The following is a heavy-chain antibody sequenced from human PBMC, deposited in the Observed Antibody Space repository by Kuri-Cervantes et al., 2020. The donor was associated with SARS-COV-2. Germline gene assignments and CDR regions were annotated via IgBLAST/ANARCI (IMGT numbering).Heavy chain of an antibody. J-gene: IGHJ4*02. CDR2: ISYDGRKK. Sequence: GGSLRPPCTASGFNFSRTDMHWVRQTPGRGLEWVAVISYDGRKKKCVPSGKGRFTISRDNSQNTLYLQVKSLKSEDTAIYYCAKDRFGVHDFWGQGTLVTVSS. CDR1: GFNFSRTD. D-gene: IGHD2-8*01. CDR3: AKDRFGVHDF. V-gene: IGHV3-30*18.